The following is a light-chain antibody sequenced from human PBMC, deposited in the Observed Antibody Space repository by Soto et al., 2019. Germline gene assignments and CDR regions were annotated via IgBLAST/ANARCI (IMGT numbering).Light chain of an antibody. J-gene: IGLJ1*01. CDR1: SSDVGGYNY. CDR2: EVS. Sequence: QSVLTQPPSASGSPGQSVTISCTGTSSDVGGYNYVSWYQQHPGKAPKLMIYEVSKRPSGVSNRFSGSKSGNTASLTISGLQPEDEADYYCSSYTTSNTRQIVFGTGTKVT. CDR3: SSYTTSNTRQIV. V-gene: IGLV2-14*01.